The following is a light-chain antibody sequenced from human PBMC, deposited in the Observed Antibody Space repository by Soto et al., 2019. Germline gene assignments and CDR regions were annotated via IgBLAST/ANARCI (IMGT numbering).Light chain of an antibody. CDR3: SSYTSSSTLV. CDR2: EVS. Sequence: QSVLTQPASVSGTPGQSITISCTGSNSDVGLYNFVSWYQHHPGRAPKLIVSEVSLRPSGVSNRFSGSKSGNTASLTISGLQAEDEADYYCSSYTSSSTLVFGGGTKVTVL. V-gene: IGLV2-14*01. CDR1: NSDVGLYNF. J-gene: IGLJ2*01.